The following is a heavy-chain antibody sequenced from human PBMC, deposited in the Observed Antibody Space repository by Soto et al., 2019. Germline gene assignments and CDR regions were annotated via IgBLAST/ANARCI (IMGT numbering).Heavy chain of an antibody. D-gene: IGHD3-3*01. V-gene: IGHV4-4*02. Sequence: PSETLSLTCAVSGGSISSSNWWSWVRQPPGKGLEWIGEIYHSGSTNYNPSLKSRVTISVDKSKNQFSLKLSSVTAADTAVYYCARSGDAGSAYYDFWSGYTSYYYGMDVWGQGTTVTVSS. CDR1: GGSISSSNW. CDR2: IYHSGST. J-gene: IGHJ6*02. CDR3: ARSGDAGSAYYDFWSGYTSYYYGMDV.